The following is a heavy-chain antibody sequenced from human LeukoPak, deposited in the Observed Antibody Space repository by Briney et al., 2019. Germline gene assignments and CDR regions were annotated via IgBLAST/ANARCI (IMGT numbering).Heavy chain of an antibody. D-gene: IGHD6-13*01. CDR2: IYYSGST. V-gene: IGHV4-31*03. CDR1: GGSISSGGYY. J-gene: IGHJ4*02. Sequence: SETLSLTCTVSGGSISSGGYYWSWIRQHPGKGLEWIGYIYYSGSTYYNPSLKSRVTISVDTSKNQFSLKLSSVTAADTAVYYCARVGAYSSSWNDFDYWGQGTLVTVSS. CDR3: ARVGAYSSSWNDFDY.